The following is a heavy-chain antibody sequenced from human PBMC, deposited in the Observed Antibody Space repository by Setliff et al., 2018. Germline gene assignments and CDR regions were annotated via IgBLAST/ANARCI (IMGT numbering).Heavy chain of an antibody. D-gene: IGHD3-16*01. V-gene: IGHV1-46*01. CDR1: GYIFAGYY. Sequence: ASVKVSCKSSGYIFAGYYMHWVRQAPGQGLEWMGIIDPSGFSTNYAQKFQGRVTVTRATSTDTLYMELSSLRSEDTAIYYCAGPRGPYSASDAFDIWGQGTMVTVSS. CDR3: AGPRGPYSASDAFDI. CDR2: IDPSGFST. J-gene: IGHJ3*02.